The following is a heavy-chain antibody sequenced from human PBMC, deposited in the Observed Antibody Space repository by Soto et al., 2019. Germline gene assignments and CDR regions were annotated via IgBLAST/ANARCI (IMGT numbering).Heavy chain of an antibody. J-gene: IGHJ4*02. CDR1: VGSASSYY. CDR3: ARDLSSGYNSYYFDY. CDR2: IDYSGRT. D-gene: IGHD3-22*01. V-gene: IGHV4-59*02. Sequence: SETLSLTCTVSVGSASSYYWSWIRDSPAEVLQRLVIIDYSGRTYYNRSLKSRVSTSVDLSKNQFSLNLRSVTAADTAVYYCARDLSSGYNSYYFDYWGQGTLVTFSS.